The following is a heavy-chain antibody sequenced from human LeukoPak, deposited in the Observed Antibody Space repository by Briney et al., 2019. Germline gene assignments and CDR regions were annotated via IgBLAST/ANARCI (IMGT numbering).Heavy chain of an antibody. CDR1: GFTFSSYA. CDR3: ARALPPGYYDGSSLNNWFDP. J-gene: IGHJ5*02. Sequence: GGSLRLSCAASGFTFSSYAMHWVRQAPGKGLEYVSAISSNGGSTYYANSVKGRFTISRDNSKNTLYLQMGSLRAEDMAVYYCARALPPGYYDGSSLNNWFDPWGQGTLATVSS. D-gene: IGHD3-22*01. V-gene: IGHV3-64*01. CDR2: ISSNGGST.